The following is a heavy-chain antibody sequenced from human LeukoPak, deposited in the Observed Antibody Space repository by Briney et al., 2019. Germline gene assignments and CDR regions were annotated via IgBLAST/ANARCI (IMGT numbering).Heavy chain of an antibody. CDR3: ARPDEQQLVRDAFDI. CDR2: ISSSSSYI. V-gene: IGHV3-21*01. Sequence: GGSLRLSCAASGFTLSSYWMHWVRQAPGKGLEWVSSISSSSSYIYYADSVKGRFTISRDNAKNSLYLQMNSLRAEDTAVYYCARPDEQQLVRDAFDIWGQGTMVTVSS. J-gene: IGHJ3*02. CDR1: GFTLSSYW. D-gene: IGHD6-13*01.